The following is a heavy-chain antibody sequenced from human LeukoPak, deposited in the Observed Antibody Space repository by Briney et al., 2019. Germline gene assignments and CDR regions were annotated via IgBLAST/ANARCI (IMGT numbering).Heavy chain of an antibody. CDR2: INSSRSTI. CDR3: ARELDIVVVVAATPAGAFDI. J-gene: IGHJ3*02. V-gene: IGHV3-48*03. Sequence: GGALRVSFAATGCTFSRYEMNGVRQARWKERDGVSYINSSRSTIYYPDSVKGRFTISRDNAKNSLYLQMNSLRSEDTAVYYCARELDIVVVVAATPAGAFDIWGQGTMGTVS. D-gene: IGHD2-15*01. CDR1: GCTFSRYE.